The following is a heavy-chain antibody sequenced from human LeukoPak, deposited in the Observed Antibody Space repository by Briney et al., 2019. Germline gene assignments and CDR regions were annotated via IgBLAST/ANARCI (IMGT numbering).Heavy chain of an antibody. Sequence: GGSLRLSCAASGFTFSSYAMSWVRQAPGKGLEWVSAISGSGGSTYYADSVKGRFTISRDNSKNTLYLQMNSLRAEDTAVYYCAKDFSHCSSTSCSHPYWGQGTLVTVSS. CDR1: GFTFSSYA. CDR3: AKDFSHCSSTSCSHPY. CDR2: ISGSGGST. J-gene: IGHJ4*02. D-gene: IGHD2-2*01. V-gene: IGHV3-23*01.